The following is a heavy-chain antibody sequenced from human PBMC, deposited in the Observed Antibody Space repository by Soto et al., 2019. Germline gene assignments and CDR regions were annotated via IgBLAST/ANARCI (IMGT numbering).Heavy chain of an antibody. CDR2: MYNSGST. D-gene: IGHD4-17*01. V-gene: IGHV4-4*02. Sequence: PSETLSLTCAVSGGSISSSNWWSWVRQPPGKGLEWIGFMYNSGSTHYNPSLKSRVTISLDTSKNQFSLKLSSVTAADTAVYYCARHGYGVVAFDIWGQGTMVTVSS. J-gene: IGHJ3*02. CDR3: ARHGYGVVAFDI. CDR1: GGSISSSNW.